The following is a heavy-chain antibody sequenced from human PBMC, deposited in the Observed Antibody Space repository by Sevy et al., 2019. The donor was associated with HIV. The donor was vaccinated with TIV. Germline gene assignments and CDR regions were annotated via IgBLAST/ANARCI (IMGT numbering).Heavy chain of an antibody. CDR1: GGTFSSYA. J-gene: IGHJ6*02. CDR3: ARDLTIFGVVNYGMDV. Sequence: ASVKVSCKASGGTFSSYAISWVRQAPGQGLEWMGGIIPIFGTANYAQKFQGRVTITADESTSTAYMELSSLRSEDTAVYYCARDLTIFGVVNYGMDVWGQGTTVTVSS. CDR2: IIPIFGTA. D-gene: IGHD3-3*01. V-gene: IGHV1-69*13.